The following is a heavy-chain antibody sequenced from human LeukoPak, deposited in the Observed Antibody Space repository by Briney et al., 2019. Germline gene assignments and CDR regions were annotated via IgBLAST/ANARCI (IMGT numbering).Heavy chain of an antibody. Sequence: GGSLRLSCAASGFTFDDYAMHWVRQAPGKGLEWVSGISWNSGSIGYADSVKGRFTISRDNAKNSLYLQMNSLRAEDMALSYCAKDVDSSGWYYFDYWGQGTLVTVSS. D-gene: IGHD6-19*01. J-gene: IGHJ4*02. V-gene: IGHV3-9*03. CDR2: ISWNSGSI. CDR1: GFTFDDYA. CDR3: AKDVDSSGWYYFDY.